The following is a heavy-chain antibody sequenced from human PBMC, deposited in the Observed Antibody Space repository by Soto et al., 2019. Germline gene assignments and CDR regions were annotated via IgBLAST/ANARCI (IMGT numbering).Heavy chain of an antibody. Sequence: SETLSLTCAVYGGSFSGYYWSWIRQPPGKGLEWIGVINHSGSTNYNPSLKSRVTISVDTSKNQFSLKLSSVTAADTAVYYCARGIVATIAQSKFDYWGQGTLVTVSS. V-gene: IGHV4-34*01. J-gene: IGHJ4*02. D-gene: IGHD5-12*01. CDR3: ARGIVATIAQSKFDY. CDR1: GGSFSGYY. CDR2: INHSGST.